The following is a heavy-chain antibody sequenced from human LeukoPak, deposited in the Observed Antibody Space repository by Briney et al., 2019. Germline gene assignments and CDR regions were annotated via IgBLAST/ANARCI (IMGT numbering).Heavy chain of an antibody. D-gene: IGHD3-22*01. V-gene: IGHV4-59*08. CDR1: GGSISTYY. Sequence: SETLSLTCTVSGGSISTYYWSWIRQPPGEGLEWIGYIYYSGGTNYNPSLKSRVTISVDTSKNQFSLKLSSVTAADTAVYFCARTPNYYDSSSYSYYYYGMDVWGQGTTVTVSS. CDR2: IYYSGGT. CDR3: ARTPNYYDSSSYSYYYYGMDV. J-gene: IGHJ6*02.